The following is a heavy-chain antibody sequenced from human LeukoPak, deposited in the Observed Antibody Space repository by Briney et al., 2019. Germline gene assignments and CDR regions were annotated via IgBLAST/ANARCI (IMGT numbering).Heavy chain of an antibody. J-gene: IGHJ6*02. D-gene: IGHD2-15*01. CDR3: ARDFPPGSGRYFYEGMDV. CDR2: IYSSGST. Sequence: SETLSLTCTVSGGSISDYYWSWIRQPAGKGLEWIGHIYSSGSTYYNPSLKSRVTMSVDMSKNQFSLKLSSVSAADTAVYYCARDFPPGSGRYFYEGMDVWGQGATVTVSS. CDR1: GGSISDYY. V-gene: IGHV4-4*07.